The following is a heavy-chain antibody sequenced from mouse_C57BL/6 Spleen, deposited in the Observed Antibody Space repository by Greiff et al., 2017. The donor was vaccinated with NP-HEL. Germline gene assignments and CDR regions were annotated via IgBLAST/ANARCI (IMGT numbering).Heavy chain of an antibody. J-gene: IGHJ4*01. V-gene: IGHV1-15*01. D-gene: IGHD2-2*01. CDR2: IDPETGGT. Sequence: QVQLKQSGAELVRPGASVTLSCKASGYTFTDYEMHWVKQTPVHGLEWIGAIDPETGGTAYNQKFKGKAILTADKSSSTAYMELRSLTSEDSAVYYCTREDGYGHYYAMDYWGQGTSVTVSS. CDR3: TREDGYGHYYAMDY. CDR1: GYTFTDYE.